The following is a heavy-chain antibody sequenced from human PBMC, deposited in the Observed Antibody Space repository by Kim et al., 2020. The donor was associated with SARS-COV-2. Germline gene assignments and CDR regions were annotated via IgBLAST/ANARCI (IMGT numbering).Heavy chain of an antibody. CDR3: ALAGFGESLGGYYYYGMDV. V-gene: IGHV1-69*13. CDR2: IIPIFGTA. D-gene: IGHD3-10*01. CDR1: GGTFSSYA. Sequence: SVKVSCKASGGTFSSYAISWVRQAPGQGLEWMGGIIPIFGTANYAQKFQGRVTITADESTSTAYMELSSLRSEDTAVYYCALAGFGESLGGYYYYGMDVWGQGTTVTVSS. J-gene: IGHJ6*02.